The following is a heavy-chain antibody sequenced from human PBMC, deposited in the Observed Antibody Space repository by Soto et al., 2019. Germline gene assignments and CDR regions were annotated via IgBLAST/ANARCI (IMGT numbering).Heavy chain of an antibody. J-gene: IGHJ3*02. D-gene: IGHD2-15*01. CDR1: GFSLSTSGVG. V-gene: IGHV2-5*01. CDR3: AHMGESDDIVVVVAATLNRVRVGAFDI. Sequence: SGPTLVNPTQTLTLTCTFSGFSLSTSGVGVGWIRQPPGKALEWLALIYWYDDKRYSPSLKSRLTITKDTSKNQVVLTMTNMDPVDTATYYCAHMGESDDIVVVVAATLNRVRVGAFDIWGQGTMVTVSS. CDR2: IYWYDDK.